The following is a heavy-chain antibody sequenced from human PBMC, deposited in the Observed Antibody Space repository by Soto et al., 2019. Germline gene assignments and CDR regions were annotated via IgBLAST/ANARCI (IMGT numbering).Heavy chain of an antibody. D-gene: IGHD3-22*01. Sequence: QVQLQESGPGLVKPSQTLSLTCTVSGGSISSGDYYWSWIRQPPGKGLEWIGYIYYSGSTYYNPSLKRQVTISVDPSKNQFSLKLSSVTAADAAVYYCARSLLTLYDSSGLTDTHFDYWGQGTLVTVSS. CDR3: ARSLLTLYDSSGLTDTHFDY. CDR2: IYYSGST. V-gene: IGHV4-30-4*01. CDR1: GGSISSGDYY. J-gene: IGHJ4*02.